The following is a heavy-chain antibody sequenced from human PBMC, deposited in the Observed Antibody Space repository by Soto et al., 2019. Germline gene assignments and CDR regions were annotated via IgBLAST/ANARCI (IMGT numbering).Heavy chain of an antibody. CDR2: IIPILGIA. CDR1: GGTFSSYT. Sequence: SVKVSCKASGGTFSSYTISWVRQAPGQGLEWMGRIIPILGIANYAQKFQGRVTITADTSASTAYMELSSLRSVDTAVYYCARDRGYCSSTSCPWWGSLNSMDVLGQGTMVTVSS. J-gene: IGHJ6*02. D-gene: IGHD2-2*01. CDR3: ARDRGYCSSTSCPWWGSLNSMDV. V-gene: IGHV1-69*04.